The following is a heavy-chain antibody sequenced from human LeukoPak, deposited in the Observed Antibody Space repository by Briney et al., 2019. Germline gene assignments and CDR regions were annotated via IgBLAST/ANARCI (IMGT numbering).Heavy chain of an antibody. J-gene: IGHJ4*02. Sequence: PGGSLRLSCAASGFTFSSYGMHWVRQAPGKGLEWVAFIRYDGSNKYYADYVKGRFTISRDNSKNTLYLQMNSLRAEDTAVYYCARWGAAMAYYWGQGTLATVSS. V-gene: IGHV3-30*02. CDR2: IRYDGSNK. CDR1: GFTFSSYG. CDR3: ARWGAAMAYY. D-gene: IGHD5-18*01.